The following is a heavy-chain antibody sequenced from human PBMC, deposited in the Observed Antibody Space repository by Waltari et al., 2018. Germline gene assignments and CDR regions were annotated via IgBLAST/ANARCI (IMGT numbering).Heavy chain of an antibody. Sequence: QVQLVQSGAEVKKPGASVKVSCKASGYTFTGYYMHWVRQAPGQGLEWMGRINPNSGGTNYAQKFQGRVTRTRDTSISTAYMELSSLRSEDTAVYYCARSLRFLEWYLDYWGQGTLVTVSS. J-gene: IGHJ4*02. CDR2: INPNSGGT. D-gene: IGHD3-3*01. CDR3: ARSLRFLEWYLDY. V-gene: IGHV1-2*06. CDR1: GYTFTGYY.